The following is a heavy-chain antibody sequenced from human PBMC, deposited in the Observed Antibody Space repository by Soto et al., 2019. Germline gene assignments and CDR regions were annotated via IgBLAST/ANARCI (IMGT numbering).Heavy chain of an antibody. CDR1: GFTFSSYA. J-gene: IGHJ4*02. V-gene: IGHV3-23*01. Sequence: EVQLLESGGGLVQPGGSLRLSCAASGFTFSSYAMSWVRQAPGKGLDWVAAISGRGGITYYADSVQGRLTISRDNSKNTLYLQMNSLRAEDTAVYYCAQDFCSSTSCYGDGVADYWGQGTLVTVSS. CDR2: ISGRGGIT. CDR3: AQDFCSSTSCYGDGVADY. D-gene: IGHD2-2*01.